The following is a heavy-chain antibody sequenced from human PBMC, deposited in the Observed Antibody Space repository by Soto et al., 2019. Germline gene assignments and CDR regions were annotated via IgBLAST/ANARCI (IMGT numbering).Heavy chain of an antibody. CDR3: VKDRIATGGTGLYNWFDP. J-gene: IGHJ5*02. V-gene: IGHV3-64D*06. CDR2: IASNGVTT. D-gene: IGHD6-13*01. CDR1: GFTFRTYA. Sequence: PGESLKISCSASGFTFRTYAMHWVRQAPGKGLEYVSTIASNGVTTDYADSVRGRFAISRDNSKNTLFLQMSSLRPEDTAVYYCVKDRIATGGTGLYNWFDPWGQGTLVTVSS.